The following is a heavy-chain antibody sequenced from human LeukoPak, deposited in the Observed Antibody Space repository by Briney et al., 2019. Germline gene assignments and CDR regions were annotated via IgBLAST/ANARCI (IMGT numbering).Heavy chain of an antibody. J-gene: IGHJ4*02. V-gene: IGHV4-59*02. CDR1: GGSVSDYY. D-gene: IGHD7-27*01. CDR3: ASRKLGNDY. CDR2: IYHTGST. Sequence: SETLSLTCTISGGSVSDYYWSWLRQSPGKGLEWIGYIYHTGSTSYSPSLKSRVTISADTSQNQFSLKLSSVTAADTAVYYCASRKLGNDYWGQGTLVAVSS.